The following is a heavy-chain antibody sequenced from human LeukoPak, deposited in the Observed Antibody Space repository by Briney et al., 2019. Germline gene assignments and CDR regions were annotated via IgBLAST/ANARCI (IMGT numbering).Heavy chain of an antibody. CDR1: GGTFSSYA. D-gene: IGHD5-18*01. V-gene: IGHV1-69*04. Sequence: ASVKVSCKASGGTFSSYAISWVRQAPGQGLEWMGRIIPILGIANYAQKFQGRVTITADKSTSTAYMELSSLRSEDTAVYYCASRPYSYGHFDYWGQGTLVTVSS. CDR3: ASRPYSYGHFDY. CDR2: IIPILGIA. J-gene: IGHJ4*02.